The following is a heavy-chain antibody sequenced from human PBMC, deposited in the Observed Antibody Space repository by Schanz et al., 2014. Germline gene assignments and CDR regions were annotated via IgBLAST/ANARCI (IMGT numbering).Heavy chain of an antibody. CDR1: GFTFSNHA. CDR2: IGGSGDST. V-gene: IGHV3-23*01. J-gene: IGHJ4*02. Sequence: EVHLLESGGGLVQPGGSLRLSCAASGFTFSNHALSWVRQAPGKGLEWVSGIGGSGDSTHYADSVKGRFIISRDNSKNTLDLQMNSLRAEDTAIYYCAKDLAAVGVFDYWGQGSLVNVSP. D-gene: IGHD6-13*01. CDR3: AKDLAAVGVFDY.